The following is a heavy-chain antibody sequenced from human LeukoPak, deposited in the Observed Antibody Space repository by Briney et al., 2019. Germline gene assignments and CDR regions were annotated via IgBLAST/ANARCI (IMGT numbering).Heavy chain of an antibody. J-gene: IGHJ5*02. CDR1: GFTFSSYA. D-gene: IGHD2-2*01. Sequence: GGSLRLSCAASGFTFSSYAMSWVRQAPGKGLEWVSAIGGSGGSTYYADSVKGRFTISRDNSKNTLYLQMNSLRAEDTAVYYCAKAPRRNYCSSTSCSSTNNWFDPWGQGTLVTVSS. V-gene: IGHV3-23*01. CDR2: IGGSGGST. CDR3: AKAPRRNYCSSTSCSSTNNWFDP.